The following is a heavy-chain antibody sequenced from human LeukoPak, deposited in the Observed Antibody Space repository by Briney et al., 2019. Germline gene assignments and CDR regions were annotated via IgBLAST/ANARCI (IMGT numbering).Heavy chain of an antibody. Sequence: PSETLSLTCAVYGGSFSGYYWSWIRQPPGKGLEWIGEINHSGSTNYNPSLKSRVTISVDTSKNQFSLKLSSVTAADTAVYYCARQHYYGSGSYDGWGQGTLVTVSS. D-gene: IGHD3-10*01. CDR2: INHSGST. J-gene: IGHJ4*02. CDR3: ARQHYYGSGSYDG. V-gene: IGHV4-34*01. CDR1: GGSFSGYY.